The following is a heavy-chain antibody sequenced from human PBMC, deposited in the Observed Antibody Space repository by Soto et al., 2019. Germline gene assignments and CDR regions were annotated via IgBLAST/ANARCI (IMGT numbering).Heavy chain of an antibody. V-gene: IGHV1-69*13. CDR2: IIPIFGTA. D-gene: IGHD5-18*01. CDR1: GGTFSSYA. CDR3: APHAATAMVRDWFDP. Sequence: GASVKVSCKASGGTFSSYAISWVRQAPGQGLEWMGGIIPIFGTANYAQKFQGRVTITADESTSTAYMELSSLRSEDTAVYYCAPHAATAMVRDWFDPWGQGTLVTVSS. J-gene: IGHJ5*02.